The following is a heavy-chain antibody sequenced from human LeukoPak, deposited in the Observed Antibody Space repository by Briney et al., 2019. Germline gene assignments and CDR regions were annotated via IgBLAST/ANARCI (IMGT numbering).Heavy chain of an antibody. Sequence: SETLSLTCTVSGGSISNYYWSWIRQPPGKGLEWIGYISYSGSTNYNPSLKSRVTISVDTSKNQFSLRLSSVTAADTAVYYCARRLAAAGPFDYWGQGTLVTVSS. V-gene: IGHV4-59*08. D-gene: IGHD6-13*01. CDR3: ARRLAAAGPFDY. CDR2: ISYSGST. J-gene: IGHJ4*02. CDR1: GGSISNYY.